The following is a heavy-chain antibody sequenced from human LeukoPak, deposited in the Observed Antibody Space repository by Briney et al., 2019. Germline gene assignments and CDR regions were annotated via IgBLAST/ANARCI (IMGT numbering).Heavy chain of an antibody. CDR3: ARDRHIVVVTAILDY. J-gene: IGHJ4*02. V-gene: IGHV3-7*01. Sequence: QSGGSLRLSCAASGFTFSSYRMSWVRQAPGKGLEWVANIKQDGSEKYYVDSVKGRFTISRDNAKNSLYLQMNSLRAEDTAVYYCARDRHIVVVTAILDYWGQGTLVTVSS. CDR2: IKQDGSEK. D-gene: IGHD2-21*02. CDR1: GFTFSSYR.